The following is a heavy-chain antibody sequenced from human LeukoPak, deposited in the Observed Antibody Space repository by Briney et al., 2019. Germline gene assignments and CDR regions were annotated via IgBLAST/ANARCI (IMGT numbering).Heavy chain of an antibody. CDR2: ISGGGTST. V-gene: IGHV3-23*01. J-gene: IGHJ4*02. Sequence: PGGSLRLSCAASGFTFSSYAMSWVRQAPGKGLEWVSVISGGGTSTYYADSVKGRFTTSRDNAKNTLYLQMNSLRAEDTAVYYCVRDNYGVDYWGQGTLVTVSS. D-gene: IGHD3-10*01. CDR1: GFTFSSYA. CDR3: VRDNYGVDY.